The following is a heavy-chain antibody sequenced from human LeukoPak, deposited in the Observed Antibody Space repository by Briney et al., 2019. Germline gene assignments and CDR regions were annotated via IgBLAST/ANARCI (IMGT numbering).Heavy chain of an antibody. Sequence: GGSLRLSCAASGFTFSNYWMSWVRQAPGKGLEGVANIKQDGSGKYYVDSVKGRFTISRDNAKKSLYLQMNSLRAEDTALYYCARAGGDPFDYYYQMDVWGKGTTVTVSS. D-gene: IGHD3-16*01. CDR1: GFTFSNYW. CDR2: IKQDGSGK. J-gene: IGHJ6*03. V-gene: IGHV3-7*01. CDR3: ARAGGDPFDYYYQMDV.